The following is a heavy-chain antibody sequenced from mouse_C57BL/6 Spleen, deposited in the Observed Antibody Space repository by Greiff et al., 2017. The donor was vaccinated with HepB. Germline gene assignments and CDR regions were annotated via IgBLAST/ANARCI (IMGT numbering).Heavy chain of an antibody. J-gene: IGHJ2*01. D-gene: IGHD2-3*01. CDR3: ARSYDYVDY. Sequence: VQLVESGAELVRPGTSVKVSCKASGYAFTNYLIEWVKQRPGQGLEWIGVINPGSGGTNYNEKFKGKATLTADKSSSTAYMQLSSLTSEDSAVYFCARSYDYVDYWGQGTTLTVSS. V-gene: IGHV1-54*01. CDR2: INPGSGGT. CDR1: GYAFTNYL.